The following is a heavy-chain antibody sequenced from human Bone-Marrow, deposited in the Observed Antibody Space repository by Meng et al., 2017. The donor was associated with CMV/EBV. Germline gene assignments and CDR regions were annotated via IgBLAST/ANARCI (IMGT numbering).Heavy chain of an antibody. CDR2: IHSGGST. V-gene: IGHV3-66*02. Sequence: GGSLRLSCAASGFTVSSNFMTWVRQAPGKGLEWVSVIHSGGSTYYADSVKGRFTISRDNSKNTLYLQMNSLRAEDTAVYYCARLYNWNYVAYFDDWGQGTLVTFSS. D-gene: IGHD1-7*01. CDR3: ARLYNWNYVAYFDD. CDR1: GFTVSSNF. J-gene: IGHJ4*02.